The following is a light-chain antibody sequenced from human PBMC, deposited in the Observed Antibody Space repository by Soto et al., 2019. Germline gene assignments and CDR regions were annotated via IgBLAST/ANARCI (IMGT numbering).Light chain of an antibody. Sequence: DIVMTQSPDSLAVSLGERATINCKSSQSVLYSSNNKNYLAWYQQRPGQPPKLLIYWASTRESGVPDRFSGSGSVTDFTLTITSLQAEDVAFYYCQQYESTPPTFGRGTKLEIK. J-gene: IGKJ2*01. CDR3: QQYESTPPT. CDR2: WAS. CDR1: QSVLYSSNNKNY. V-gene: IGKV4-1*01.